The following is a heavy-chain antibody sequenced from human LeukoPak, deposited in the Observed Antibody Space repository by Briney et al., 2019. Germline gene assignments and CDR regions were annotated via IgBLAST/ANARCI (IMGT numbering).Heavy chain of an antibody. CDR2: INHSGST. Sequence: SETLSLTCAVYGGSFSGYYWSWIRQPPGKGLEWIGEINHSGSTNYNPSLKSRVTISVDTSKNQFSLKLSSVTAADTAVYYCARAPLPPNFYYYYYYGMDVWGQGTTVTVSS. CDR3: ARAPLPPNFYYYYYYGMDV. CDR1: GGSFSGYY. J-gene: IGHJ6*02. D-gene: IGHD3-3*01. V-gene: IGHV4-34*01.